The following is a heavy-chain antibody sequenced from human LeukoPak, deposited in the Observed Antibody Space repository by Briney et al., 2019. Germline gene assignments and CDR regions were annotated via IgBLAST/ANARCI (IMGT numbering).Heavy chain of an antibody. D-gene: IGHD3-22*01. V-gene: IGHV3-7*05. CDR2: IKQDGSEK. CDR3: ARERRHYYDNSSFTAY. J-gene: IGHJ4*01. Sequence: GGCLRLSCAASGFIFSNYWMSWDRQAPGKGLEWVANIKQDGSEKYSVDSVKGRFTISRDNAENSIYLQMNSLRAEDTAVYYCARERRHYYDNSSFTAYCGQRSPLTVSS. CDR1: GFIFSNYW.